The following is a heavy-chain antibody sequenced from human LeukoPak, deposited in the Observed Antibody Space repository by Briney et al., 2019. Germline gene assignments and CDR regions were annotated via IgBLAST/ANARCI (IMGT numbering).Heavy chain of an antibody. J-gene: IGHJ5*02. D-gene: IGHD5-12*01. CDR3: ARGAYEILHYNWFDP. Sequence: ASVKLSCKASGYPLSRYDMHWGRQAPGQGLEWMGIINPSGGSTSYAQKFQGRVTMTRDMSTSTVYMELSSLRAEDTAVYYCARGAYEILHYNWFDPWGQGTLVTVSS. V-gene: IGHV1-46*01. CDR2: INPSGGST. CDR1: GYPLSRYD.